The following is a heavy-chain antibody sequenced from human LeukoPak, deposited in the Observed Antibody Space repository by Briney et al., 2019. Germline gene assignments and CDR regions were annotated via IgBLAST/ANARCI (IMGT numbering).Heavy chain of an antibody. CDR3: AKDTDYYGSGSYSDP. Sequence: PGGSLRLSCAAPGFTFSSYAMSWVRQAPGKGLEWVSAISGSGGSTYYADSVKGRFTISRDNSKNTLYLQMNSLRAEDTAVYYCAKDTDYYGSGSYSDPWGQGTLVTVSS. D-gene: IGHD3-10*01. J-gene: IGHJ5*02. CDR1: GFTFSSYA. V-gene: IGHV3-23*01. CDR2: ISGSGGST.